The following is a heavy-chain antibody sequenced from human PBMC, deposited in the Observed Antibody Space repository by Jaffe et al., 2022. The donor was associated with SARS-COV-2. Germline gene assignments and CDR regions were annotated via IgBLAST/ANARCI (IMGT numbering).Heavy chain of an antibody. CDR3: ARTSGEGYSYGAGFDY. J-gene: IGHJ4*02. D-gene: IGHD5-18*01. CDR1: GGSISSSSYY. V-gene: IGHV4-39*01. Sequence: QLQLQESGPGLVKPSETLSLTCTVSGGSISSSSYYWGWIRQPPGKGLEWIGSIYYSGSTYYNPSLKSRVTISVDTSKNQFSLKLSSVTAADTAVYYCARTSGEGYSYGAGFDYWGQGTLVTVSS. CDR2: IYYSGST.